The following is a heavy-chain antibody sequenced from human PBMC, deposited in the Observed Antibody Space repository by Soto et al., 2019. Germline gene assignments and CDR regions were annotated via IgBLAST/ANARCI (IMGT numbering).Heavy chain of an antibody. D-gene: IGHD2-15*01. V-gene: IGHV4-30-4*01. Sequence: QVQLQESGPGLVKPSQTLSLTCTVSGGSISSGDYYWSWIRQPPGKGLEWIGSIYYSGTTYYNPARNSRVTITVDTSMNQFSLKLSSVTAPATTVYYCASRGTTTYCSGGSCYARGFDYWGQGTLVTVSS. J-gene: IGHJ4*02. CDR3: ASRGTTTYCSGGSCYARGFDY. CDR2: IYYSGTT. CDR1: GGSISSGDYY.